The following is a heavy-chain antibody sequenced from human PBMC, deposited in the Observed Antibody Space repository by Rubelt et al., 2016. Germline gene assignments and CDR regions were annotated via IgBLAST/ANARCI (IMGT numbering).Heavy chain of an antibody. CDR1: GGSISSYY. CDR2: IYYSGST. D-gene: IGHD2-21*01. V-gene: IGHV4-59*08. CDR3: ARMNGGLIAYCGDCLDAFDI. Sequence: QVQLQESGPGLVKPSETLSLTCTVSGGSISSYYWSWIRQPPGKGLEWIGYIYYSGSTNYNPSLKSRVTISVDTSKNQFSLKLSSVTAADTAVYYCARMNGGLIAYCGDCLDAFDIWGQGTMVTVSS. J-gene: IGHJ3*02.